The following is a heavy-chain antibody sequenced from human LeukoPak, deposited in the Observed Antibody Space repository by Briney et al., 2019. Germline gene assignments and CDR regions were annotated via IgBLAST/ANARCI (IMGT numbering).Heavy chain of an antibody. D-gene: IGHD3-10*01. J-gene: IGHJ3*02. CDR1: GFTFSSYW. CDR2: INSDGSST. Sequence: GGSLRLSCAASGFTFSSYWMHWVRQAPGKGLVWVSRINSDGSSTSSADSVKGRFTISRDNAKNTLYLQMNSLRAEDMAVYYCELESYAFVIWGQGTMVTVCS. CDR3: ELESYAFVI. V-gene: IGHV3-74*01.